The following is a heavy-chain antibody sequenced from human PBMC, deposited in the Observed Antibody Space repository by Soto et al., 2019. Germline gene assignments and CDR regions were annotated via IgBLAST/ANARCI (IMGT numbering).Heavy chain of an antibody. CDR1: GFTVSSNY. V-gene: IGHV3-53*01. CDR2: IYSGGST. Sequence: PGGSLRLSCAASGFTVSSNYMSWVRQAPGKGLEWVSVIYSGGSTYYADSVRGRFTISRDNSKNTLYLQMKCLRAEDTAVYYCAGDPPATRHGMDVWGQGTTVTVSS. CDR3: AGDPPATRHGMDV. J-gene: IGHJ6*02.